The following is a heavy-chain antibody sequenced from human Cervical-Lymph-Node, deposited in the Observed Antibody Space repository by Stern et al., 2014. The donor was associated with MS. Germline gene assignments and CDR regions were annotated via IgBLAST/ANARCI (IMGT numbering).Heavy chain of an antibody. Sequence: EVQLVESGGNLVQPGGSLRLSCAASGFTFSSHGMSWVRQAPGKGLEWISTISNSGDGAYYGDSVTSRFTISRVKSKSTVFLQMNSLKVEDTALYYCAKASRTSMFDYWGQGTLVTVSS. V-gene: IGHV3-23*04. CDR1: GFTFSSHG. D-gene: IGHD2/OR15-2a*01. J-gene: IGHJ4*02. CDR3: AKASRTSMFDY. CDR2: ISNSGDGA.